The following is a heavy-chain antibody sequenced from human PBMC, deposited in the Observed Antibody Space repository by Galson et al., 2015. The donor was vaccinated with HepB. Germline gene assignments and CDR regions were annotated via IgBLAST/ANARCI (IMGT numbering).Heavy chain of an antibody. Sequence: SLRLSCAASGFTFSTYAMSWVRQAPGKGLEWVSAISGSGGSTYYADSVKGRFTISRDNSKSTLYLQMNSLRAEDTAVYFCARDSSVRGSFAYWGQGTLVTVSS. CDR1: GFTFSTYA. J-gene: IGHJ4*02. V-gene: IGHV3-23*01. CDR2: ISGSGGST. CDR3: ARDSSVRGSFAY. D-gene: IGHD2-2*01.